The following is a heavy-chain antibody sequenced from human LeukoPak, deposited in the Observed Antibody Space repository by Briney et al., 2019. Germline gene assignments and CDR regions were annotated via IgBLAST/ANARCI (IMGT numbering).Heavy chain of an antibody. V-gene: IGHV1-18*01. CDR1: GYTFTSYG. CDR3: ARDYQITIFGVVGRDAFDI. CDR2: ISAYNGNT. Sequence: ASVKVSCKASGYTFTSYGISWVRQAPGQGLEWMGWISAYNGNTNYAQKLQGRVTMTTDTSTSTAYMELRSLRSDDTAVYYCARDYQITIFGVVGRDAFDIWGQGTMVTVSS. D-gene: IGHD3-3*01. J-gene: IGHJ3*02.